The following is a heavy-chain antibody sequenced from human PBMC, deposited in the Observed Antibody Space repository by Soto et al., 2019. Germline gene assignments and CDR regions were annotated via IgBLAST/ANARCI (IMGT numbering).Heavy chain of an antibody. J-gene: IGHJ4*02. Sequence: GSLRLSCKGSGYSFSNYWIGWVRQVPGKGLEWLGIIYPGESHTRYGPSFQGQVTISADKSINIAYLQWSSLKASDTAIYYCARVGHSAARLDFWGPGTLVTVSS. CDR2: IYPGESHT. V-gene: IGHV5-51*01. D-gene: IGHD6-6*01. CDR1: GYSFSNYW. CDR3: ARVGHSAARLDF.